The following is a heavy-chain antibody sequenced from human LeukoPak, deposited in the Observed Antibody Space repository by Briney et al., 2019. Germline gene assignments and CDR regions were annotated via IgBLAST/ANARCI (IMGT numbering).Heavy chain of an antibody. CDR1: GFTFSSYW. J-gene: IGHJ5*02. D-gene: IGHD3-10*01. CDR3: ARASRGNWFDP. Sequence: GGSLRLSCAASGFTFSSYWMYWVRQAPGKGLVWVSRINSDGKTTNYADSVKGRFTISRDNAKNTLYLQMNSLRAEDTAVYYCARASRGNWFDPWGQGTLVTVSS. V-gene: IGHV3-74*01. CDR2: INSDGKTT.